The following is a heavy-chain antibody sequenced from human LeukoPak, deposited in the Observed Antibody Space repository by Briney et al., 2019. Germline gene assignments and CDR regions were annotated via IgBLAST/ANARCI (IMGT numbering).Heavy chain of an antibody. CDR1: GGSISSGGYS. CDR3: ARDSSSPGEGAFDI. CDR2: IYHSGST. J-gene: IGHJ3*02. Sequence: SQTLSLTCAVSGGSISSGGYSWSWIRQPPGKGLEWIEYIYHSGSTYYNPSLKSRVTISVDRSKNQFSLKLSSVTAADTAVYYCARDSSSPGEGAFDIWGQGTMVTVSS. D-gene: IGHD6-13*01. V-gene: IGHV4-30-2*01.